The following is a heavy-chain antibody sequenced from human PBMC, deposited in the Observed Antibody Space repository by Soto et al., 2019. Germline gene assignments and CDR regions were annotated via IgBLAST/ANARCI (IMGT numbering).Heavy chain of an antibody. CDR3: AKAVSITVRGVPPPDV. CDR1: GFTFNHYG. V-gene: IGHV3-30*18. D-gene: IGHD3-10*01. Sequence: QVHLVESGGGVVQPGRSLRISCAASGFTFNHYGMHWVRQAPGKGLEWVAVISFDGNNKYYADSVKGRFTISRDNSKDTLYLQMNSLTSEDTAMFYCAKAVSITVRGVPPPDVWGKGTTVTVSS. CDR2: ISFDGNNK. J-gene: IGHJ6*04.